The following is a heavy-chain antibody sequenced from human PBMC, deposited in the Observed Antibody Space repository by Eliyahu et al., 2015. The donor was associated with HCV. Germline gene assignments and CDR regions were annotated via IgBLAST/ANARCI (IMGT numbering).Heavy chain of an antibody. CDR1: GFXFDXYA. J-gene: IGHJ5*02. CDR2: ISWNSGSI. CDR3: AEDSWAVAGKSWFDP. V-gene: IGHV3-9*01. Sequence: EVQLVESGGGLVQPGRSLRLSCAASGFXFDXYAMHWVRQAPGKGLEWVSGISWNSGSIGYADSVKGRFTISRDNAKNSLYLQMNSLRAEDTALYYCAEDSWAVAGKSWFDPWGQGTLVTVSS. D-gene: IGHD6-19*01.